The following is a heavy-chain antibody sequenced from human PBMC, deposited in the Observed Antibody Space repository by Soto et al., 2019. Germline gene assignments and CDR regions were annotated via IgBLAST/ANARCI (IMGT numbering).Heavy chain of an antibody. CDR1: GFTFTSSA. J-gene: IGHJ6*02. CDR2: IIVGNGNT. D-gene: IGHD4-17*01. CDR3: ARDYGDYLPPPYYYYGMDV. V-gene: IGHV1-3*01. Sequence: ASVKFSCKSSGFTFTSSAVQWVRQARGQRLDWMGWIIVGNGNTKYSQKFQGRVTITRDTSASTAYMELSSLRSEDTAVCYCARDYGDYLPPPYYYYGMDVWGQGTTVTVSS.